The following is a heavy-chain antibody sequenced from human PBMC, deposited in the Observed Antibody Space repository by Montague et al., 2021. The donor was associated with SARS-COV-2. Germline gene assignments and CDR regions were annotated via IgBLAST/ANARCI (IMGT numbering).Heavy chain of an antibody. D-gene: IGHD1-26*01. J-gene: IGHJ4*01. CDR1: RLPFNGYA. V-gene: IGHV3-30*04. CDR2: ISHDESNH. CDR3: AGEGCRSGSFYIDY. Sequence: SLRLSCAASRLPFNGYAMHWVRQAPGKGLEWLTFISHDESNHRYADSVKGRFTISRDNSKNTLYLQMDSLRPEDTAVYYCAGEGCRSGSFYIDYWGQGTLVTVSS.